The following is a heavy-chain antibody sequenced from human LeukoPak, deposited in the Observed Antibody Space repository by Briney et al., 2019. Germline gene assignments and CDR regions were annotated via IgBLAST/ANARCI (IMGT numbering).Heavy chain of an antibody. J-gene: IGHJ4*02. V-gene: IGHV1-18*01. D-gene: IGHD6-19*01. CDR1: GGTFSSYA. CDR2: ISAYNGNT. CDR3: ASTPPNTGLARFDY. Sequence: GASVKVSCKASGGTFSSYAISWVRQAPGQGLEWMGWISAYNGNTNYAQKLQGRVTMTTDTSTSTAYMELRSLRSDDTAVYYCASTPPNTGLARFDYWGQGTLVTVSS.